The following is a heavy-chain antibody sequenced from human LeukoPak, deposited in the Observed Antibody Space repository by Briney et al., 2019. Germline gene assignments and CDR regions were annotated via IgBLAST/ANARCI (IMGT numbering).Heavy chain of an antibody. CDR1: GFTVGTKY. D-gene: IGHD3-3*02. Sequence: GGSLRLSCAASGFTVGTKYMNWVRQAPGKGLEWVSIIYSGGTTYYADSVKGRFTISRDTSKNTLSLQMHSLRAEDTAVYFCARLGDHFHWNLDLWAVAPWSLFPQ. V-gene: IGHV3-53*01. J-gene: IGHJ2*01. CDR3: ARLGDHFHWNLDL. CDR2: IYSGGTT.